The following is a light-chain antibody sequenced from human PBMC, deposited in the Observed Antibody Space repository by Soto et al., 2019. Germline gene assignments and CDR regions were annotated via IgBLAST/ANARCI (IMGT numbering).Light chain of an antibody. CDR2: GTS. J-gene: IGKJ5*01. CDR3: QQHSNWPPIT. V-gene: IGKV3-15*01. Sequence: ELVMTQSPATLSVSPGERATLSCRASQSFSSNVAWYQQKPGQAPRLLIYGTSTRVTGIPARFSGSGSGTDFTLTISSLEPEDFAVYYCQQHSNWPPITFGQGTRLEI. CDR1: QSFSSN.